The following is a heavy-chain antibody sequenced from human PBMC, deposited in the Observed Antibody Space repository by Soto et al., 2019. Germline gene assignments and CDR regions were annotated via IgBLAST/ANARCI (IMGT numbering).Heavy chain of an antibody. J-gene: IGHJ4*02. V-gene: IGHV3-23*01. CDR1: GFTFSSYA. CDR2: ISGSGGST. Sequence: GGSLRLSCAASGFTFSSYAMSWVRQAPGKGLEWVSAISGSGGSTYYADSVKGRFTISRDNSKNTLYLQMNSLRAEDTAVYYCAKFPEYDTAADRVEVYYFDYWGQGTLVTVPS. CDR3: AKFPEYDTAADRVEVYYFDY. D-gene: IGHD6-13*01.